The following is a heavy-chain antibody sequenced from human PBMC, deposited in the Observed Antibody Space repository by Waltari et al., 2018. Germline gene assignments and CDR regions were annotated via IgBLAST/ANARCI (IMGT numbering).Heavy chain of an antibody. CDR3: ARAKENWGRNAFDI. CDR1: GHPIRTSY. V-gene: IGHV4-4*07. J-gene: IGHJ3*02. Sequence: QVQLQESGPGLVKPSEPLSLTCTVSGHPIRTSYWSLVRQPTGKGLEWIGRFYNSGTTYYNPSLKSRVTMSVDTSNNQFSLKLDSVTAAHTAVYYCARAKENWGRNAFDIWGQGTVLTVSS. CDR2: FYNSGTT. D-gene: IGHD7-27*01.